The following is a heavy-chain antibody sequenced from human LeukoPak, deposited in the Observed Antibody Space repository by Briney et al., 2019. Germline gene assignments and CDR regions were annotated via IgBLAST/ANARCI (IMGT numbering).Heavy chain of an antibody. CDR2: ISGSGGST. CDR3: AKAQAMADYYYYGMDV. CDR1: GFTFSSYA. Sequence: GGSLRLSCAASGFTFSSYAMSWARQAPGKGLEWVSAISGSGGSTYYADSVKGRFTISRDNSKNTLYLQMNSLRAEDTAVYYCAKAQAMADYYYYGMDVWGQGTTVTVSS. D-gene: IGHD5-18*01. J-gene: IGHJ6*02. V-gene: IGHV3-23*01.